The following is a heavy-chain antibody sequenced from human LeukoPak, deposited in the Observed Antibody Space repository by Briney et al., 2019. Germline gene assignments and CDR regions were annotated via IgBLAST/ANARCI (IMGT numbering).Heavy chain of an antibody. V-gene: IGHV4-4*02. CDR2: IYHSGST. Sequence: SGTLSLTCAVSGGSISSSNWWSWVRQPPGKGLEWIGEIYHSGSTNYNPSLRSRVTISVDKSKNQFSLKLSSVTAADTAVYYCARAEDIVVVPAAMFSYYYYGMDVWGQGTTVTVSS. CDR1: GGSISSSNW. J-gene: IGHJ6*02. CDR3: ARAEDIVVVPAAMFSYYYYGMDV. D-gene: IGHD2-2*01.